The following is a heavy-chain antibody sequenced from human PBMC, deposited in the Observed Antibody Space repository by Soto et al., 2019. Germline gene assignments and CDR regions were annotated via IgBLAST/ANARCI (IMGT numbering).Heavy chain of an antibody. D-gene: IGHD2-21*02. CDR1: GFTFSSYG. CDR2: IWYDGSNK. J-gene: IGHJ4*02. Sequence: GGSLRLSCAASGFTFSSYGMHWVRQAPGKGLEWVAVIWYDGSNKYYADSVKGRFTISRDNSKNTLYLQMNSLRAEDTAVYYCARDIGGVVVTAIFDYWGQGTLVTVSS. CDR3: ARDIGGVVVTAIFDY. V-gene: IGHV3-33*01.